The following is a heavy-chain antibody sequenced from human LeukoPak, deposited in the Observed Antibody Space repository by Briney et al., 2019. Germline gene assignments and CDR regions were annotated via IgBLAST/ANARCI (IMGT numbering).Heavy chain of an antibody. V-gene: IGHV3-43*02. Sequence: GGSLRLSCAASGFTFDDYAMHWVRQAPGKRLEWVSLISGDGYSTYYADSVKGRFTISRDNSKNSLYLQMNSLRTEDTALYYCAKSRGGPTMVRGVTSATDVYGMDVWGQGTTVTVSS. J-gene: IGHJ6*02. CDR3: AKSRGGPTMVRGVTSATDVYGMDV. CDR2: ISGDGYST. CDR1: GFTFDDYA. D-gene: IGHD3-10*01.